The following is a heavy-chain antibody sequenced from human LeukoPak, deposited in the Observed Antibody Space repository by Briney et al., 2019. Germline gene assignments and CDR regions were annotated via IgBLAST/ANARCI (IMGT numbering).Heavy chain of an antibody. V-gene: IGHV1-18*01. J-gene: IGHJ6*03. D-gene: IGHD1-26*01. CDR3: ARDDGGATPVSYYYYYMDV. CDR2: ISAYTGNT. CDR1: GYTFTSYG. Sequence: GASVKVSCKASGYTFTSYGISWVRQAPGQGLEWMGWISAYTGNTNYAQKLQGRVTMTTDTSTSTAYMELRSLRSDDTAVYYCARDDGGATPVSYYYYYMDVWGKGTTVTVSS.